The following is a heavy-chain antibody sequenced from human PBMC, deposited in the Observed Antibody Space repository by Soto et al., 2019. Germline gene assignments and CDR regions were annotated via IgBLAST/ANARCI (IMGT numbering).Heavy chain of an antibody. D-gene: IGHD6-19*01. CDR2: INPNSGGT. V-gene: IGHV1-2*02. CDR3: ARVVDSSGWYDYYYGMDV. CDR1: GYTFTGYY. Sequence: ASVKFSCKASGYTFTGYYMHWVRQAPGQGLEWMGWINPNSGGTNYAQKFQGRVTMTRDTSISTAYMELSRLRSDDTAVYYCARVVDSSGWYDYYYGMDVWGQGTTCTVSS. J-gene: IGHJ6*02.